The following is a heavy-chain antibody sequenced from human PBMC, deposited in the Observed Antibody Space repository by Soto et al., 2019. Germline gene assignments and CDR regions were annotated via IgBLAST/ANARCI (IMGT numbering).Heavy chain of an antibody. CDR3: AKDLTPWLRVNSSHGMDV. V-gene: IGHV3-30*18. Sequence: QVQLVESGGGVVQPGRSLRLSCAASGITFSMYAMHWVRQAPGKGLEWVAGISYEGSKKYHADSVKGRFTISRDNSKNALDLHLDSLRTEDTAVYYCAKDLTPWLRVNSSHGMDVGGQGTTVTVSS. J-gene: IGHJ6*02. D-gene: IGHD3-9*01. CDR1: GITFSMYA. CDR2: ISYEGSKK.